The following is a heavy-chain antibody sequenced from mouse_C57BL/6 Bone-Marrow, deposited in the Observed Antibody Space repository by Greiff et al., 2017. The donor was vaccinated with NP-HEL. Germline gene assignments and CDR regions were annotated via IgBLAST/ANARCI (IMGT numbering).Heavy chain of an antibody. V-gene: IGHV1-81*01. CDR1: GYTFTSYG. Sequence: QVQLKQSGAELARPGASVKLSCKASGYTFTSYGISWVKQRPGQGLEWIGEIYPRSGNTYYNEKFKGKATLTADKSSSTAYMELRSLTSEDSAVYFCARRLRSWFAYWGQGTLVTVSA. CDR2: IYPRSGNT. J-gene: IGHJ3*01. CDR3: ARRLRSWFAY. D-gene: IGHD2-4*01.